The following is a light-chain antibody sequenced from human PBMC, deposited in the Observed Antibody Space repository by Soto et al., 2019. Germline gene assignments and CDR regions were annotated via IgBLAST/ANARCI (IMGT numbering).Light chain of an antibody. CDR1: QILVHSDGIAY. CDR2: KVS. CDR3: MQGTHWPIT. V-gene: IGKV2-30*02. Sequence: VMTQNPLPSTVTLAQPASISCRSNQILVHSDGIAYFSWCQQRPGRSPRRLIYKVSNRDSGVPARFSGSGSGTDFALKISRVEAEDVGVYYCMQGTHWPITFGQGTRLDIK. J-gene: IGKJ5*01.